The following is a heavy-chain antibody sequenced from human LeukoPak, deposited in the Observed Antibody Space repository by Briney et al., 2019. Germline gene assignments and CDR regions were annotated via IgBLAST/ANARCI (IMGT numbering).Heavy chain of an antibody. CDR1: GGSISSDY. CDR3: ACDRVSSGWGNLGGWFDP. V-gene: IGHV4-59*01. D-gene: IGHD6-19*01. Sequence: SETLSLTCTVSGGSISSDYWSWIRQPPGKGLEWIGYIYYSGSTNYNPSLKSRVTISVDTSKNQFSLKLSSVTAADTAVYYCACDRVSSGWGNLGGWFDPWGQGTLVTVSS. CDR2: IYYSGST. J-gene: IGHJ5*02.